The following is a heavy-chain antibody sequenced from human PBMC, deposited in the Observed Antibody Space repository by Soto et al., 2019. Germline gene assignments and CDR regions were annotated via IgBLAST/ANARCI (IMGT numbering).Heavy chain of an antibody. CDR1: GGTFSNYA. V-gene: IGHV1-69*01. J-gene: IGHJ3*02. CDR2: AIPVYGST. D-gene: IGHD1-26*01. CDR3: ARRGVANSRDAFDI. Sequence: QVQLVQSGAEVKKPGTSVKVSCEVSGGTFSNYAITWVRQAPGQGLEWLGGAIPVYGSTNYAQKFQGRVTLTAGESATTTFMELSSLRYDDTAVYYCARRGVANSRDAFDIWGQGTLVTVS.